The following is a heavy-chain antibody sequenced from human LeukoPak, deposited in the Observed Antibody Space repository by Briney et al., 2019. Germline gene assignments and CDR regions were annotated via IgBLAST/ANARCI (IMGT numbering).Heavy chain of an antibody. V-gene: IGHV1-18*04. Sequence: ASVKLSCKAAGYTLSSYGVNWVRQAPGQGLEWMGWISIYNGDTTYARALQSRVTMTTETSTSTVYMELRGLTYDDTAVYFCASNARGDSWTFDYWGQGSLVTVSS. D-gene: IGHD2-21*02. CDR2: ISIYNGDT. CDR3: ASNARGDSWTFDY. J-gene: IGHJ4*02. CDR1: GYTLSSYG.